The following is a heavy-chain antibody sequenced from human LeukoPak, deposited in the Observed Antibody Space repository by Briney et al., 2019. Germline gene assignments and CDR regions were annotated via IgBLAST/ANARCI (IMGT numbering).Heavy chain of an antibody. D-gene: IGHD2-2*01. CDR1: GFTFSSYG. Sequence: GGSLRLSCAASGFTFSSYGMHWVRQAPGKGLEWVAVISYDGSNKYYADSVKGRFTISRDNSKNTLYLQMNSLRAEDTAVYYCAKDQGCSSTSCYGYYYYGMDVWGQGTTATVSS. CDR3: AKDQGCSSTSCYGYYYYGMDV. V-gene: IGHV3-30*18. CDR2: ISYDGSNK. J-gene: IGHJ6*02.